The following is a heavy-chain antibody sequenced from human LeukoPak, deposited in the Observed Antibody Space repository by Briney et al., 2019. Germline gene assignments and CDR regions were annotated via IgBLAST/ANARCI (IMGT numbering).Heavy chain of an antibody. V-gene: IGHV4-34*01. CDR1: GGSFSGYY. J-gene: IGHJ4*02. Sequence: PSETLSLTCAVDGGSFSGYYWRWIRQPPGKGLEWIGEINQSGSTNYNPSLKSRVTISVDTSKNQFSLKLSSVTAADTAVYYCARGDWDYDSSGYPKYYYWGQGTLVTVSS. CDR3: ARGDWDYDSSGYPKYYY. D-gene: IGHD3-22*01. CDR2: INQSGST.